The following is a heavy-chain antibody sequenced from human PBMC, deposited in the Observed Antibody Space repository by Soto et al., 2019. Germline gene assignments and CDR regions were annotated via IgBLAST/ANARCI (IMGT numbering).Heavy chain of an antibody. J-gene: IGHJ6*02. V-gene: IGHV3-11*01. Sequence: QVQLVESGGGLVKPGGSLRLSCAASGFTFSDYYMSWIRQAPGKGLEWVSYISSSGSTIYYADSVKGRFTISRDNAKNSLYRQMNSLRAEDTAVYYCARDSLRYFDWLSLDYYGMDVWGQGTTVTVSS. CDR1: GFTFSDYY. CDR3: ARDSLRYFDWLSLDYYGMDV. D-gene: IGHD3-9*01. CDR2: ISSSGSTI.